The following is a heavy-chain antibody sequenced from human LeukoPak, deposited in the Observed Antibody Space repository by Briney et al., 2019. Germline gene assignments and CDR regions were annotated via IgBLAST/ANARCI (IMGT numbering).Heavy chain of an antibody. D-gene: IGHD3-10*01. J-gene: IGHJ6*03. CDR2: IWNDGSKE. CDR1: GFTFSGYG. CDR3: AKSSAYYYMDA. V-gene: IGHV3-33*06. Sequence: GRSLRLSCAASGFTFSGYGMHWVRQAPGKGLEWLATIWNDGSKEYYADSVKGRLTISRDNSNNTLYLHMNSLRAEDTAVYYCAKSSAYYYMDAWGQGTTVTVSS.